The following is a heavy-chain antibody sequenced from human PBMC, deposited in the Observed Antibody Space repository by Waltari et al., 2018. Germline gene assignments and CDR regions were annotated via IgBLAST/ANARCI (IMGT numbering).Heavy chain of an antibody. CDR3: ARDKVGTADY. CDR2: ITSNGGTT. D-gene: IGHD1-26*01. V-gene: IGHV3-64*01. J-gene: IGHJ4*02. CDR1: GFTFSTYA. Sequence: EVHLVESGGGLVQPGGSLRLSCAASGFTFSTYAMHWVRQAPGKGLEYVSSITSNGGTTYYANSVKGRFTISRDNSKNTLYLQMGSLRVEDMAVYYCARDKVGTADYWGQGTLVTVSS.